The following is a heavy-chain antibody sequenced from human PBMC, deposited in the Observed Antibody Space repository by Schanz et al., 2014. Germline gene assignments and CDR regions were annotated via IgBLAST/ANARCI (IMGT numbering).Heavy chain of an antibody. CDR1: GFTFSSYW. V-gene: IGHV3-74*01. Sequence: DVQLVESGGGVVHPGGSLRLSCAASGFTFSSYWMHWVRQAPGKGLVWVSRIQSDGSITTYADSVKGRFAISRDNAKNTLYLQMNSLRAEDTAMYYCARRRSGDAFDIWGPGTMVTVSS. D-gene: IGHD4-17*01. J-gene: IGHJ3*02. CDR3: ARRRSGDAFDI. CDR2: IQSDGSIT.